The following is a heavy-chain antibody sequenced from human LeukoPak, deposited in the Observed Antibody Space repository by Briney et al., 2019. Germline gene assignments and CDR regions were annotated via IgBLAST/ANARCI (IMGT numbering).Heavy chain of an antibody. CDR2: IYTSGTT. CDR3: ARGSSIAAAFDY. D-gene: IGHD6-13*01. J-gene: IGHJ4*02. Sequence: SETLSLTCTVSGGSISNYYWSWTRQPAGKGLEWIGRIYTSGTTHYNPSLKSRVTMSVDTSKNQFSLNLSSVTAADTAVYYCARGSSIAAAFDYWGLGTLVTVSS. CDR1: GGSISNYY. V-gene: IGHV4-4*07.